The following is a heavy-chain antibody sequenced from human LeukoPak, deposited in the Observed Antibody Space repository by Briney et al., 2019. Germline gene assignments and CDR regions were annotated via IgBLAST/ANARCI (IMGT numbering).Heavy chain of an antibody. CDR1: GFTFSSYA. Sequence: GSLRLSCAASGFTFSSYAMHWVRQPPGKGLEWIGEINHSGSTNYNPSLKSRVTISVDTSKNQFSLKLSSVTAADTAVYYCARKRYYYGSGSYYRGESYFDYWGQGTLVTVSS. CDR3: ARKRYYYGSGSYYRGESYFDY. J-gene: IGHJ4*02. D-gene: IGHD3-10*01. V-gene: IGHV4-34*08. CDR2: INHSGST.